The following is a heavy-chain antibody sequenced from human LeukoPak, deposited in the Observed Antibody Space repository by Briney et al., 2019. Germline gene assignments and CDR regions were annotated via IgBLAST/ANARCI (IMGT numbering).Heavy chain of an antibody. J-gene: IGHJ4*02. CDR3: AKGTYYYGSGSYGY. Sequence: GGSLRLSCAASGFTFSSYAMSWVRQAPGKGLEWVSAISGSGGSTYYADSVKGRFTISRDNSKNTLYLQMNSLRAEDTAVYYCAKGTYYYGSGSYGYWGQGTLVTVSS. CDR1: GFTFSSYA. D-gene: IGHD3-10*01. V-gene: IGHV3-23*01. CDR2: ISGSGGST.